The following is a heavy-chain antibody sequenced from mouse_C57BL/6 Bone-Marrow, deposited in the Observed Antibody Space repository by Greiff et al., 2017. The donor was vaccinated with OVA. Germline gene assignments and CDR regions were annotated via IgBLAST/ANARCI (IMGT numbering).Heavy chain of an antibody. CDR3: ARGELGRKRFAY. Sequence: EVQLQQSGPVLVKPGASVKMSCKASGYTFTDYYMNWVKQSHGKSLEWIGVINPYNGGTSYNQKFKGKATLTVDKSSSTAYMELNSLTSEDSAVYYCARGELGRKRFAYWGQGTLVTVSA. D-gene: IGHD4-1*01. CDR2: INPYNGGT. CDR1: GYTFTDYY. V-gene: IGHV1-19*01. J-gene: IGHJ3*01.